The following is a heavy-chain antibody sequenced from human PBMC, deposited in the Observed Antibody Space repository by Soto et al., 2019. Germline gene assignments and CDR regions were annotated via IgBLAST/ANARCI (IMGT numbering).Heavy chain of an antibody. CDR1: GGTFSSYT. Sequence: QVQLVQSGAEVIRPGSSVKVSCKASGGTFSSYTFSCVRQVPGQGLEWMGRIIPILTITTYAQEFQGRVTLTADTSTTTAYMELTSLRFVDTAVYYCAREALTTSGRAFDLWGQGTLVTVSS. CDR3: AREALTTSGRAFDL. J-gene: IGHJ3*01. V-gene: IGHV1-69*08. CDR2: IIPILTIT. D-gene: IGHD3-3*02.